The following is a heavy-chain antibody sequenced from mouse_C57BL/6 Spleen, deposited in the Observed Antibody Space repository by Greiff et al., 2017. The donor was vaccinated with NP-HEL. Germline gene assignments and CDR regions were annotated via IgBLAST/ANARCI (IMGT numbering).Heavy chain of an antibody. CDR2: INYDGSST. CDR3: AREDDGSRNYYAMDY. Sequence: EVQVVESEGGLVQPGSSMKLSCTASGFTFSDYYMAWVRQVPEKGLEWVANINYDGSSTYYLDSLKSRFIISRDNAKNILYLQMSSLKSEDTATYYCAREDDGSRNYYAMDYWGQGTSVTVSS. V-gene: IGHV5-16*01. CDR1: GFTFSDYY. D-gene: IGHD2-3*01. J-gene: IGHJ4*01.